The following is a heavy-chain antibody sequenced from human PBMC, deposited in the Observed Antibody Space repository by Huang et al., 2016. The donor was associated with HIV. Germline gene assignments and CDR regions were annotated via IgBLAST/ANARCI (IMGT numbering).Heavy chain of an antibody. J-gene: IGHJ4*02. Sequence: LLLRESGSGLVKTSETMSLSCTVAFASISGNSKSWTWVRQSPGKGLEGIASMHEGGRTYYNPSLKSRVSMSVDTTHNQHFSLTLASVPAADTAVYFCASGPVIVSISRFYFEQWGPGILVTV. V-gene: IGHV4-39*02. D-gene: IGHD3-22*01. CDR3: ASGPVIVSISRFYFEQ. CDR2: MHEGGRT. CDR1: FASISGNSKS.